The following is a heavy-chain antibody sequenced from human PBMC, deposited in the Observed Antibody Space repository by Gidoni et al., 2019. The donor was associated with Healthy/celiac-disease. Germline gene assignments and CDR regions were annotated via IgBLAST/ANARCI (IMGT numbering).Heavy chain of an antibody. D-gene: IGHD6-13*01. CDR3: ARPTFPDGSSWYVGYYYYYMDV. V-gene: IGHV4-39*01. CDR2: IYYSGST. J-gene: IGHJ6*03. Sequence: GWIRQPPGKGLEWIGSIYYSGSTYYNPSLKSRVTISVDTSKNQFSLKLSSVTAADTAVYYCARPTFPDGSSWYVGYYYYYMDVWGKGTTVTVSS.